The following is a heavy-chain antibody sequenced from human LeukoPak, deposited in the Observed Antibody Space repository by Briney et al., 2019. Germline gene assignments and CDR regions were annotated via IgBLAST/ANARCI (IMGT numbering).Heavy chain of an antibody. J-gene: IGHJ4*02. D-gene: IGHD2-21*01. CDR2: IYYSGGT. CDR3: ARGVVIAPQTFDY. V-gene: IGHV4-39*07. Sequence: PSETLSLTCTVSGGSLSSSSYYWGWLRQPPGKGLEWVGSIYYSGGTYYNPSLKSRVTISVHTSKNQFSLKLSAVTAADTAGYYCARGVVIAPQTFDYWGQGSQVTVSS. CDR1: GGSLSSSSYY.